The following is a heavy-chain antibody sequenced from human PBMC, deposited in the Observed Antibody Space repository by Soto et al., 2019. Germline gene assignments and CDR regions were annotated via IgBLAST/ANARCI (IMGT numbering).Heavy chain of an antibody. CDR2: IYYSGST. V-gene: IGHV4-59*01. CDR1: GGSISSYY. CDR3: ARVQDRYCSSTSCYTGGWFDP. J-gene: IGHJ5*02. D-gene: IGHD2-2*02. Sequence: SETLSLTCTVSGGSISSYYWSWIRQPPGKGLEWIGDIYYSGSTNYNPSLKSRVTISVDTSKNQFYLKMSSVTAADTAVYYCARVQDRYCSSTSCYTGGWFDPWGQGTLVTVS.